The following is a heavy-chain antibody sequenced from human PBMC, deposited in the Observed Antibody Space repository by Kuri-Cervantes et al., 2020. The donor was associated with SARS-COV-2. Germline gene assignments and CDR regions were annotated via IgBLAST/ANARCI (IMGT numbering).Heavy chain of an antibody. CDR2: ISSSGSTI. J-gene: IGHJ4*02. CDR1: GFTFSSYS. Sequence: GESLKISCAASGFTFSSYSMSWIRQAPGKGLEWVSYISSSGSTIYYADSVKGRFTISRDNAKNSLYLQMNSLRAEDTAVYYCAKDLPGSSAADVYWGQGTLVTDSS. CDR3: AKDLPGSSAADVY. D-gene: IGHD6-13*01. V-gene: IGHV3-48*04.